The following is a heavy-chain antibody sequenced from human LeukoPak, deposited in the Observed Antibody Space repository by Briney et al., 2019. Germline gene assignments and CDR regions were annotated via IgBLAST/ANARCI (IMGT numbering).Heavy chain of an antibody. Sequence: ASVKVSCKASGYTFTSYYMHWVRQAPGHGLEWMGIINPSSGSTSYAQKFQGRVTMTRDTSTSTVYMELSSLRSEDTAVYYCARADPSGWYYYWGQGTLVTVSS. CDR2: INPSSGST. V-gene: IGHV1-46*01. D-gene: IGHD6-19*01. CDR1: GYTFTSYY. J-gene: IGHJ4*02. CDR3: ARADPSGWYYY.